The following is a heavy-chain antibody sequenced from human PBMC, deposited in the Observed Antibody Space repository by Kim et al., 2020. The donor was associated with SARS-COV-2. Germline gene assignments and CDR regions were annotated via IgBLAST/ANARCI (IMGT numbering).Heavy chain of an antibody. V-gene: IGHV3-53*04. J-gene: IGHJ5*02. Sequence: GGSLRLSCAASGFTVSSNYMSWVRQAPGKGLEWVSVIYSGGSTYYADSVKGRFTISRHNSKNTLYLQMNSLRAEDTAVYYCARTTDYYGSGRDWFDPWGQGTLVTVSS. D-gene: IGHD3-10*01. CDR3: ARTTDYYGSGRDWFDP. CDR1: GFTVSSNY. CDR2: IYSGGST.